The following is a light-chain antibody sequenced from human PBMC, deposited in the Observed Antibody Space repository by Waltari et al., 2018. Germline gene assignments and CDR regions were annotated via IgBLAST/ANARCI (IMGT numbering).Light chain of an antibody. V-gene: IGKV3-20*01. CDR2: GTS. J-gene: IGKJ4*01. Sequence: IVLTQSPATLSLFPGERATLSCRASQSLSTHLAWYQQKPGQAPRLLIYGTSKRATDIPERFSGSGSGTEFTLTISSLEPEDFAMYYCQKYSSSPLTFGGGTKVEIK. CDR3: QKYSSSPLT. CDR1: QSLSTH.